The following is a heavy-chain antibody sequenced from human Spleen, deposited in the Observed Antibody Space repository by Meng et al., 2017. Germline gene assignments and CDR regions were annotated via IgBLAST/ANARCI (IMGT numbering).Heavy chain of an antibody. CDR2: NYWNDDK. CDR3: AHTVGAVDY. D-gene: IGHD4-17*01. J-gene: IGHJ4*02. CDR1: GSSHSIREVA. V-gene: IGHV2-5*01. Sequence: LKPSGPPPHNPPRTCTMTSTICGSSHSIREVAARWLRQPPGKDLGWISLNYWNDDKRYRPSLKSRLTITKDTSKNQVVLTMTNMDPVDTATYYCAHTVGAVDYWGQGTLVTVSS.